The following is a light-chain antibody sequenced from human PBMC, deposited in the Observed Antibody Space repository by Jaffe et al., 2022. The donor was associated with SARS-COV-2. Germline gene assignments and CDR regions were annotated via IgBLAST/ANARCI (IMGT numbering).Light chain of an antibody. CDR3: QQYAHLPLT. CDR1: QDISNY. CDR2: DAS. Sequence: DIQMTQSPSSLSASVGDRVTITCQASQDISNYLNWFQQKPGKAPKLLIYDASTLETGVPSRFSGSGSGTDFTFTISSLQPEDIATYFCQQYAHLPLTFGPGTKVDFK. J-gene: IGKJ3*01. V-gene: IGKV1-33*01.